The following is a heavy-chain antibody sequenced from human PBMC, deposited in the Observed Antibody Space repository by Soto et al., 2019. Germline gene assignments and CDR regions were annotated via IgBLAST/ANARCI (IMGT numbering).Heavy chain of an antibody. CDR2: IWYDGSNK. J-gene: IGHJ6*02. CDR3: ATAITLLSGTDV. Sequence: GGSLRLSCAASGFTFNSYGMHWVRQAPGKGLEWVAVIWYDGSNKYYADSMKGRITISRDNSENTVYLQMSSLRAEDTAVYYCATAITLLSGTDVWGQGTRVTVSS. D-gene: IGHD1-20*01. V-gene: IGHV3-33*01. CDR1: GFTFNSYG.